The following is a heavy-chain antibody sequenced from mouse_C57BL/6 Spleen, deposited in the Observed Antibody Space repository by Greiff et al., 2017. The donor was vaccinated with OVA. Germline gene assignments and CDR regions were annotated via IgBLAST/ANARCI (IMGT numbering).Heavy chain of an antibody. Sequence: EVQLQQSGPGLVKPSQSLSLTCSVTGYSITSGYYWNWIRQFPGNKLEWMGYISYDGSNNYNPSLKNRISITRDTSKNQFFLKLNSVTTEDTATYYCARDPDYWGQGTTLTVAS. J-gene: IGHJ2*01. V-gene: IGHV3-6*01. CDR3: ARDPDY. CDR2: ISYDGSN. CDR1: GYSITSGYY.